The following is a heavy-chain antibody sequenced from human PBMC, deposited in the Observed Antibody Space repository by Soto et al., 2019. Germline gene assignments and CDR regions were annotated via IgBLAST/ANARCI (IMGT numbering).Heavy chain of an antibody. D-gene: IGHD2-2*02. V-gene: IGHV1-18*04. CDR2: ISAYNGNT. CDR3: ARVFSGQLLYGDWFDP. J-gene: IGHJ5*02. CDR1: GYTFTSYG. Sequence: GASVKVSCKASGYTFTSYGISWVRQAPGQGFEWMGWISAYNGNTNYAQKLQGRVTMTTDTSTSTAYMELRSLRSDDTAVYYCARVFSGQLLYGDWFDPWGQGTLVTVSS.